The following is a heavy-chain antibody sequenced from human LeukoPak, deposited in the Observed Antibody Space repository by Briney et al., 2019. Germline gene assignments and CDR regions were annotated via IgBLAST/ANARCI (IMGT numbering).Heavy chain of an antibody. CDR3: AVGRPRNTTRLDDGYDF. V-gene: IGHV4-61*02. Sequence: SETLSLTCTVSGGSIGSGDYYWSWIRQPAGKGLKWIGRISSSGSTNYNPSLKSRVTISVDTSKNQFSLILNSVTAADAAVYYCAVGRPRNTTRLDDGYDFWGQGTMVTVSS. CDR1: GGSIGSGDYY. D-gene: IGHD1-1*01. CDR2: ISSSGST. J-gene: IGHJ3*01.